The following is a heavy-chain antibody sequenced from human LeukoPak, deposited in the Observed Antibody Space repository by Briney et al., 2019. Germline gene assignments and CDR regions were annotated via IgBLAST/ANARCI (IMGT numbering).Heavy chain of an antibody. Sequence: ASVKVSCKASGGTFSSYAISWVRQAPGQGLEWMGGIIPIFGTANYAQKFQGRVTITADESTSTAYMELSSLRSEDTAVYYCARVGCSSTSCYTKGPNNWFDPWGQGTLVTVSS. V-gene: IGHV1-69*13. CDR1: GGTFSSYA. CDR3: ARVGCSSTSCYTKGPNNWFDP. CDR2: IIPIFGTA. J-gene: IGHJ5*02. D-gene: IGHD2-2*02.